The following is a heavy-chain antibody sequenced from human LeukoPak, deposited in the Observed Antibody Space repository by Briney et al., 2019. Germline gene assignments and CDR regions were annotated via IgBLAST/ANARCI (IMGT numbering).Heavy chain of an antibody. D-gene: IGHD1-26*01. V-gene: IGHV3-48*01. CDR1: GFTFSSYS. Sequence: GGSLRLSCAASGFTFSSYSRNWVRRAPGKGLEWVSYISSSSSTIYYADSVKGRFTISRDNAKNSLYLQMNSLRAEDTAVYYCAGQGYSGSYYLDYWGQGTLVTVSS. CDR2: ISSSSSTI. J-gene: IGHJ4*02. CDR3: AGQGYSGSYYLDY.